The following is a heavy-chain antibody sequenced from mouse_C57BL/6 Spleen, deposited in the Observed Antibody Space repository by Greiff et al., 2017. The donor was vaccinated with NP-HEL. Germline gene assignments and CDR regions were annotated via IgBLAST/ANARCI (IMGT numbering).Heavy chain of an antibody. J-gene: IGHJ2*01. V-gene: IGHV1-80*01. CDR2: IYPGDGDT. D-gene: IGHD2-5*01. CDR1: GYAFSSYW. CDR3: ARRSNYAYYFDY. Sequence: QVQLQQSGAELVKPGASVKISCKASGYAFSSYWMNWVKQRPGKGLEWIGQIYPGDGDTNYNGKFKGKATLTADKSSSTAYMQLSSLTSEDSAVYFCARRSNYAYYFDYWGQGTTLTVSS.